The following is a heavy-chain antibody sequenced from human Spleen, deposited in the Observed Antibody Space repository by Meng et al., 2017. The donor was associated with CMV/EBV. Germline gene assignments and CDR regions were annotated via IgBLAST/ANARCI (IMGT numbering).Heavy chain of an antibody. V-gene: IGHV3-13*01. CDR3: ARARSPTHFDY. CDR1: GFTFSTYD. CDR2: IGTVGDT. J-gene: IGHJ4*02. Sequence: GALRLSCTASGFTFSTYDFHWVRQPTGKGLEWVSSIGTVGDTYSIGSVKGRFIISREDAKNSVYLQMNGLRDGDTGLYYCARARSPTHFDYWGQGALVTVSS.